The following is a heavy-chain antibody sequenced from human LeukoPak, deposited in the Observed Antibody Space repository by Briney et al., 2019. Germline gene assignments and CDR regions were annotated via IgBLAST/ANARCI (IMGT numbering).Heavy chain of an antibody. Sequence: GGSLRPSCAASGFTFSTYAMHWVRQAPGKGLEYLSSISINGGSTFYANSVKGRFIVSRDNSKNTLYLQMGSLRAEDMAVYYCARRLGYSSGWLDAFDIWGQGTMVTVSS. V-gene: IGHV3-64*01. CDR1: GFTFSTYA. J-gene: IGHJ3*02. CDR3: ARRLGYSSGWLDAFDI. CDR2: ISINGGST. D-gene: IGHD6-19*01.